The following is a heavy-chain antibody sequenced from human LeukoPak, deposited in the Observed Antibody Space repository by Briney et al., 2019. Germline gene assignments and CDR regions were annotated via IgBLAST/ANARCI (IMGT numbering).Heavy chain of an antibody. Sequence: GGSLRLSCAASGFTFNDYEMNWVRQAPGKGLEWVSYISSSGRTIFYADSVKGRFTISRDNAKNSLYLQMNGLRAEDTAVYYCVRNSYAFDMWGRGTMVTVSS. J-gene: IGHJ3*02. V-gene: IGHV3-48*03. CDR2: ISSSGRTI. CDR1: GFTFNDYE. CDR3: VRNSYAFDM.